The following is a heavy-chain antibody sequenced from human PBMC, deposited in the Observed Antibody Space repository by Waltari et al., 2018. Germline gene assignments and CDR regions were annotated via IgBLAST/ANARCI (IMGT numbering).Heavy chain of an antibody. J-gene: IGHJ6*02. CDR3: ARDLCDRTNCHGMDV. Sequence: QVQLVASGGGVVQPGRSLRPPCAASYFPFSSFALHWVRQAPGKGLEWVAVISYNGRNIYYGDSVKGRFTISRDNAKKMLYLQMNSLRAEDTAVYYCARDLCDRTNCHGMDVWGQGTTVTVSS. CDR2: ISYNGRNI. CDR1: YFPFSSFA. V-gene: IGHV3-30*04. D-gene: IGHD1-1*01.